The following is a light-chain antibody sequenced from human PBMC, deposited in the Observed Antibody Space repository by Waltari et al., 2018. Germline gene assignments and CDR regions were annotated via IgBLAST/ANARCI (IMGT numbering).Light chain of an antibody. V-gene: IGLV1-40*01. CDR1: GPRFGADYD. CDR3: QSYGSSLSAYV. CDR2: SNK. Sequence: VLSQPPSVSGAPGQTVTISSTQRGPRFGADYDAHSYLVLPTTAPKLLSYSNKNRPSGGPDRFSGSRSGPAASLTITGLRPGDEADYYCQSYGSSLSAYVFGGGTKVTVL. J-gene: IGLJ1*01.